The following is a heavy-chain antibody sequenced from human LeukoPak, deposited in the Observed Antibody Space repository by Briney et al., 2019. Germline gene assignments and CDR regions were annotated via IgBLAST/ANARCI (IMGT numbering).Heavy chain of an antibody. CDR2: IYTSGST. V-gene: IGHV4-61*02. D-gene: IGHD1-1*01. J-gene: IGHJ4*02. CDR1: GGSISSGSYY. Sequence: SETLSLTCTVSGGSISSGSYYWSWIRQPAGKGLEWIGRIYTSGSTNYNPSLKSRVTISVDTSKNQFSLKLSSVTAADTAVYYCARGWTPDYFHYWGQGTLVTVSS. CDR3: ARGWTPDYFHY.